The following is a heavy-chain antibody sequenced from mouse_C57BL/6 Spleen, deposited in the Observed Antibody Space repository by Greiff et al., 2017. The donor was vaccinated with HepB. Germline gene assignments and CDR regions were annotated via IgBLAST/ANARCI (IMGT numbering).Heavy chain of an antibody. D-gene: IGHD1-1*01. CDR1: GYTFTSYG. CDR3: ARSSLYYGSSSHYFDY. J-gene: IGHJ2*01. Sequence: QVQLQQSGAELARPGASVKLSCKASGYTFTSYGISWVKQRTGQGLEWIGEIYPRSGNTYYNEKFKGKATLTADKSSSTAYMELRSLTSEDSAVYFCARSSLYYGSSSHYFDYWGQGTTLTVSS. CDR2: IYPRSGNT. V-gene: IGHV1-81*01.